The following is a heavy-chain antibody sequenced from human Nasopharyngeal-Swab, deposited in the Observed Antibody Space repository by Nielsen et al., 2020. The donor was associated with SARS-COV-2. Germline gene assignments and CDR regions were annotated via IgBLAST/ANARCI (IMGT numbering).Heavy chain of an antibody. CDR1: GYSFTSYW. CDR3: VRPEGVATSFKYYFQYGMDV. Sequence: GESLKISCQGSGYSFTSYWIAWVRQMPGKGLEWMGIIYPRDSDTRYRPSFQGQVTISADKSISTAYLQWSSLKASDTAMYYCVRPEGVATSFKYYFQYGMDVWGQGTMVTVPS. J-gene: IGHJ6*02. CDR2: IYPRDSDT. D-gene: IGHD5-12*01. V-gene: IGHV5-51*01.